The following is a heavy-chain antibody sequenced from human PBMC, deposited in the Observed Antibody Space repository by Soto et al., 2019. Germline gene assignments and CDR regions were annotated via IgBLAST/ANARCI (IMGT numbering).Heavy chain of an antibody. V-gene: IGHV3-13*01. CDR2: IGTAGDT. CDR1: GFTFSSYD. J-gene: IGHJ6*03. D-gene: IGHD3-10*01. CDR3: ARGWSDVNYYGSGRSLQTNYYYYMDV. Sequence: EVQLVESGGGLVQPGGSLRLSCAASGFTFSSYDMHCVRQATGKGLEWVSAIGTAGDTYYPGSVKGRFTISRENAKNSLYLQTNSLRAVDTAVYYCARGWSDVNYYGSGRSLQTNYYYYMDVWGKGPTVTVSS.